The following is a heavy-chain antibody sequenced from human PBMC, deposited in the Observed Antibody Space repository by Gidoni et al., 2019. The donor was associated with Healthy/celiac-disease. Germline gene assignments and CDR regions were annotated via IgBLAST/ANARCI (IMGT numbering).Heavy chain of an antibody. D-gene: IGHD3-22*01. CDR3: ARDMLVVVTTDLYYYYGMDV. CDR1: GFTFSTYL. CDR2: IKQDGSEK. Sequence: EVQLVESGGGLVQPGGPLRLSCATSGFTFSTYLMSWVRQAQGKGLELVANIKQDGSEKYYVDSVKGRFTISRDNAKNSLYLQMNSLRAEDTAVYYCARDMLVVVTTDLYYYYGMDVWGQGTTVTVSS. V-gene: IGHV3-7*01. J-gene: IGHJ6*02.